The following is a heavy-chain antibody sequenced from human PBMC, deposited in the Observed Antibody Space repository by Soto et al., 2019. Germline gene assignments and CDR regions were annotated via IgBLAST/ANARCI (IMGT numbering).Heavy chain of an antibody. D-gene: IGHD2-2*01. CDR1: GGTFSSYA. CDR2: IIPISGTA. Sequence: QVQLEQSGAEVKKPGSSVKVSCKASGGTFSSYAISWVRQAPGQGLEWMGGIIPISGTATYEQKFQGRVTIPADEPTSTAYMELSSPRSADTAVYYCARSQGSSTSLEIYYYYYYGMDVWGQGTTVTVSS. V-gene: IGHV1-69*01. CDR3: ARSQGSSTSLEIYYYYYYGMDV. J-gene: IGHJ6*02.